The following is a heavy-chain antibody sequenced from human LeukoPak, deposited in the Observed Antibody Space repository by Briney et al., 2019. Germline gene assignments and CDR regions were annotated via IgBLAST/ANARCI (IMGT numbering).Heavy chain of an antibody. D-gene: IGHD3-10*01. CDR3: ARVGGSGSYYYLDYFDY. CDR2: INAGNGNT. CDR1: GYTFTSYA. V-gene: IGHV1-3*01. J-gene: IGHJ4*02. Sequence: GASVKDSCKASGYTFTSYAMHWVRQAPGQRLEWMGWINAGNGNTKYSQKFQGRVTITRDTSASTAYMELSSLRSEDTAVYYCARVGGSGSYYYLDYFDYWGQGTLVTVSS.